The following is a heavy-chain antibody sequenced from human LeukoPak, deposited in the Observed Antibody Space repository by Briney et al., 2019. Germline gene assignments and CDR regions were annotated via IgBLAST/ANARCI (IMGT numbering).Heavy chain of an antibody. CDR3: ARAAGGYYFDY. Sequence: ASVKVSCKASGYTFTSYAMLWVRQAPGQRLEWMGWINAGNGNTKYSQKFQGRVTITRDTSASTAYMELSSLRSEDTAVYYCARAAGGYYFDYWGQGTLVTVSS. V-gene: IGHV1-3*01. J-gene: IGHJ4*02. CDR2: INAGNGNT. CDR1: GYTFTSYA.